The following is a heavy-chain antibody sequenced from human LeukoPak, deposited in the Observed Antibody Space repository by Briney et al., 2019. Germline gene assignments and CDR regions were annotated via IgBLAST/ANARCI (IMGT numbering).Heavy chain of an antibody. V-gene: IGHV3-7*01. CDR2: IKQDGSEK. CDR3: ARDVTNGYSSGWYYSNYYYYYMDV. D-gene: IGHD6-19*01. J-gene: IGHJ6*03. Sequence: GGSLRLSCAASGFTFSSYWMSWVRQAPGKGLEWVANIKQDGSEKYYVDSVKGRFTISRDNAKNSLYLQMNSLRAEDTAVYYCARDVTNGYSSGWYYSNYYYYYMDVWGKGTTVTISS. CDR1: GFTFSSYW.